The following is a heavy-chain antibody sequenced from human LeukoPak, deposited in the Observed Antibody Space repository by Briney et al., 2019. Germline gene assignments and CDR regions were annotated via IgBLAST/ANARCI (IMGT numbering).Heavy chain of an antibody. Sequence: PSETLSLTCTVSGDSISSSYWSWIRQPPGKGLEWMGYINYSGNTNYSPSLKSRVTISVDTSKSQFSLRLTSVTAADTAVYYCAREGRQDYVYFDCWGQGTLVTVSS. CDR1: GDSISSSY. V-gene: IGHV4-59*01. J-gene: IGHJ4*02. CDR3: AREGRQDYVYFDC. CDR2: INYSGNT. D-gene: IGHD4-17*01.